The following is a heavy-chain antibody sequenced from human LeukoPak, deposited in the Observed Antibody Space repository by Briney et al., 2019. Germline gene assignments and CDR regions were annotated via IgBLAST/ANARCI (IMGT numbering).Heavy chain of an antibody. CDR2: IYYSGST. CDR1: GGSISTGGYY. CDR3: ARAAPNYYDSSGSLRNPYFDY. D-gene: IGHD3-22*01. J-gene: IGHJ4*02. V-gene: IGHV4-31*03. Sequence: SETLSLTCTVSGGSISTGGYYWSRIRQHPGKGLEWIRNIYYSGSTYYSPSLKSRVTMSVDTSKNQFSLTLISVTAADTAVYFCARAAPNYYDSSGSLRNPYFDYWGQGTLVTVSS.